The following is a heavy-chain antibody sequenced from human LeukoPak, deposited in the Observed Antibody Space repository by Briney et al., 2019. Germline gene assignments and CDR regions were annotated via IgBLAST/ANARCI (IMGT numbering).Heavy chain of an antibody. CDR1: GGTFSSYA. Sequence: ASVKVSCKASGGTFSSYAISWVRQAPGQGLEWMGEIIPAFGTANYAQMFQGRVTITTGESTSTAYMELSSLRSEDTAVYYCARHGGITIFGLAQPGGAFDIWGQGTMVTVSS. D-gene: IGHD3-3*01. V-gene: IGHV1-69*05. CDR3: ARHGGITIFGLAQPGGAFDI. CDR2: IIPAFGTA. J-gene: IGHJ3*02.